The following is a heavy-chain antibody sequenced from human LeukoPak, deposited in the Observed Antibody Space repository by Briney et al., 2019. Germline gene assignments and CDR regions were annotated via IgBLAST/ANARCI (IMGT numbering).Heavy chain of an antibody. J-gene: IGHJ4*02. CDR3: ARGRVDDY. CDR2: IKQDGSEK. CDR1: GFTFSNFW. Sequence: GGSLRLSCAASGFTFSNFWMTWVRQAPGKGLEWVANIKQDGSEKNYVDSVKGRFTISRDNANNSLYLQMNSLRAEDTAVYYCARGRVDDYWGQGTLVTVSS. V-gene: IGHV3-7*03.